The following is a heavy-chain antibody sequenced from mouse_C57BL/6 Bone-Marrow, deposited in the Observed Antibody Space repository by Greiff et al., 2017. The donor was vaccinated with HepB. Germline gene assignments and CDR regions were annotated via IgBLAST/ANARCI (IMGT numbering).Heavy chain of an antibody. CDR3: TNAYYSNYRDY. J-gene: IGHJ2*01. V-gene: IGHV1-15*01. Sequence: VQLQESGAELVRPGASVTLSCKASGYTFTDYEMHWVKQTPVHGLEWIGAIDPETGGTAYNQKFKGKAILTADKSSSTAYMELRSLTSEDSAVYYCTNAYYSNYRDYWGQGTTLTVSS. CDR2: IDPETGGT. CDR1: GYTFTDYE. D-gene: IGHD2-5*01.